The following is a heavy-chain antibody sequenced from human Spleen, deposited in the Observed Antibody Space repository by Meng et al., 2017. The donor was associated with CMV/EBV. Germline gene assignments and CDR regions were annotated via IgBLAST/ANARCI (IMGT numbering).Heavy chain of an antibody. Sequence: ASVKVSCKASGYTFTGYNMDWVRQAPGQGPEWMGWINPNSGGTNCAQKFQGRVTMTRDTSISTAYMELSRLRSDDTAIYFCARVFYYDSSGYYFDCWGQGTLVTVSS. D-gene: IGHD3-22*01. V-gene: IGHV1-2*02. CDR2: INPNSGGT. J-gene: IGHJ4*02. CDR3: ARVFYYDSSGYYFDC. CDR1: GYTFTGYN.